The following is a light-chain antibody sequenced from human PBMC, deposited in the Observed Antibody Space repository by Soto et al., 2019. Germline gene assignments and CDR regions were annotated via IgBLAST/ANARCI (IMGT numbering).Light chain of an antibody. CDR3: QQYYGYPLT. Sequence: AIRMTQSPSSLSASAGDRVTITCRATQGIGSYLAWYQQKPGKTPNLLIYGASTLQSGVPSRFSGSGSGTDFTLTISSLQSEDFATYYCQQYYGYPLTFGGGTEVEIK. V-gene: IGKV1-8*01. J-gene: IGKJ4*01. CDR2: GAS. CDR1: QGIGSY.